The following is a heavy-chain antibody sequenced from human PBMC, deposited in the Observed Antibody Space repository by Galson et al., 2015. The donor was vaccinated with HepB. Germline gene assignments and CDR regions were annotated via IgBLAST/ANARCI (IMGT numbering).Heavy chain of an antibody. J-gene: IGHJ3*02. D-gene: IGHD5-12*01. CDR3: AREGYDEDKRSAFDI. V-gene: IGHV1-2*02. Sequence: SVKVSCKASGYTFTGYYMHWVRQAPGQGLEWMGWINPNSGGTNYAQKFQGRVTMTTDTSTSTAYMELRSLRSDDTAVYYCAREGYDEDKRSAFDIWGQGTMVTVSS. CDR1: GYTFTGYY. CDR2: INPNSGGT.